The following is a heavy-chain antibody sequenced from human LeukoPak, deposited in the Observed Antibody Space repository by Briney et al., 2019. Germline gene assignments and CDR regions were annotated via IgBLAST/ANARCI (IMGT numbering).Heavy chain of an antibody. D-gene: IGHD2-15*01. CDR2: IKSKTDGGTT. CDR3: STVYSNVY. V-gene: IGHV3-15*01. Sequence: GGSLRLSCAAYGFTFNNAWMSWVRQAPGKGLEWVGRIKSKTDGGTTDYAAPVKGSFTISRDDSKNTLYLQMTSLKTEDTAMYYCSTVYSNVYWGQRTLVTVSS. CDR1: GFTFNNAW. J-gene: IGHJ4*02.